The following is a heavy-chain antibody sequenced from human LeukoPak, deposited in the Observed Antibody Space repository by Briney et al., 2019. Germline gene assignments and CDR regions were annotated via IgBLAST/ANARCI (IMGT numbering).Heavy chain of an antibody. CDR3: AKDRIVISFGDVSKH. J-gene: IGHJ1*01. CDR2: ISHDESTK. V-gene: IGHV3-30*18. CDR1: GFIFSGYG. D-gene: IGHD3-10*01. Sequence: PGGSLRLSCAASGFIFSGYGMHWVRQAPGKGLEWVALISHDESTKHYADSVKGRFTISRDNSKNTLYLQMNNLRVEDTAVYYCAKDRIVISFGDVSKHWGQGTLVTVSS.